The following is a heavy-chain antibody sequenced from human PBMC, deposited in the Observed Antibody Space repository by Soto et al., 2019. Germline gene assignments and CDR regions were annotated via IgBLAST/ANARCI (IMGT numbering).Heavy chain of an antibody. CDR1: GFTFSSYA. V-gene: IGHV3-23*01. J-gene: IGHJ4*02. CDR2: ISGSGGST. D-gene: IGHD2-15*01. Sequence: GGSLRLSCAASGFTFSSYAMSWVRQAPGKGLEWVSAISGSGGSTYYADSVKGRFTISRDNSKNTLYLQMNSLRAEDTAVYYCAKEALDCSGGSCYGLGVGDYFDYWGQGTLVTVSS. CDR3: AKEALDCSGGSCYGLGVGDYFDY.